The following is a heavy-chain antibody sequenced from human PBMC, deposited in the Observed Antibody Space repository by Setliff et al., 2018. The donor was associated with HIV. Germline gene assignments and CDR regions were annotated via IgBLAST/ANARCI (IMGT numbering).Heavy chain of an antibody. CDR2: IDHSGKT. CDR1: GYSISNGFY. CDR3: VRDAVDSAGDY. J-gene: IGHJ4*02. D-gene: IGHD6-25*01. V-gene: IGHV4-38-2*02. Sequence: KTSETLSLTCIVSGYSISNGFYWGWVRQPPGKGPEWIGSIDHSGKTFYKSSLKSRVTISVDTSKNTFSLRLTSMTAADTAVYYCVRDAVDSAGDYWGQGKVVTVSS.